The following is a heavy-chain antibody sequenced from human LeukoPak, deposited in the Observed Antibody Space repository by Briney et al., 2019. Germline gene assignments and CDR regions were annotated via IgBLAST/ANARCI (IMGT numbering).Heavy chain of an antibody. Sequence: ETLSLTCTVSGGSISSSNYYWGWIRQPPGKGLEWIGSIYYSGSTYYNPSLKSRVTISIDTSKNQFSLKLSSVTAADTAVYYCARHVRSQDAFDMWGQGTMGTVSS. CDR1: GGSISSSNYY. CDR2: IYYSGST. J-gene: IGHJ3*02. CDR3: ARHVRSQDAFDM. V-gene: IGHV4-39*01.